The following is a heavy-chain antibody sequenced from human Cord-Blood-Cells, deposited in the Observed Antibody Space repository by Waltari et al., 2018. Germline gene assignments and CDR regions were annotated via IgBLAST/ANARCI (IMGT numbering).Heavy chain of an antibody. CDR3: ARGQGASSSWYYFDY. CDR1: GYTFTGYY. Sequence: QVQLVQSGAEVKKPGASVKVSCKASGYTFTGYYMHWVRQAPGQGLEWMGWINPNRGGTNYAQKFQGWVTMTRDTSISTAYMELSRLRSDDTAVYYCARGQGASSSWYYFDYWGQGTLVTVSS. D-gene: IGHD6-13*01. CDR2: INPNRGGT. V-gene: IGHV1-2*04. J-gene: IGHJ4*02.